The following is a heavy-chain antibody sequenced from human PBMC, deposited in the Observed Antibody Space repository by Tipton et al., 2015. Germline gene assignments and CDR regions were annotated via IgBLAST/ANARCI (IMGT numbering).Heavy chain of an antibody. V-gene: IGHV4-39*01. CDR1: GASISRGSV. Sequence: TLSLTCTVSGASISRGSVWGWIRQPPGKGLEWIVSLYYNDNIYYNPSLQSRVAMSADTSRNQFSLNLTSVTAADTSVYYCVRPANHGVDVWGQGTMVTVSS. J-gene: IGHJ3*01. CDR3: VRPANHGVDV. D-gene: IGHD2-8*01. CDR2: LYYNDNI.